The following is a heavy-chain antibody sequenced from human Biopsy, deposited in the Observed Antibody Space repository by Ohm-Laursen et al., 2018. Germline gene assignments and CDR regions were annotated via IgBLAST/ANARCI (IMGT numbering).Heavy chain of an antibody. J-gene: IGHJ4*02. V-gene: IGHV4-4*07. CDR2: IYSSGST. CDR1: GGSISNYY. Sequence: SETLSLTCTVSGGSISNYYWSWIRQPAGKGLEWIGRIYSSGSTNHNPSLKNRVTMSVDTSKNQFYLKLYSVTAADTAVYYCARGRRTSGWPYFDNWGQGALVIVSP. CDR3: ARGRRTSGWPYFDN. D-gene: IGHD6-19*01.